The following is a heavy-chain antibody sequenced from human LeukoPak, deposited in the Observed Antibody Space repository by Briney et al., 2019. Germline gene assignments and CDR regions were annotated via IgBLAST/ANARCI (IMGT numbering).Heavy chain of an antibody. Sequence: PGGSLRLSYAASGFTFSSYAMSWVRQAPGKGLEWVSSISRTGSYIYYADSVKGRFTISRDNAQNSLYLQMNSLRVEDTAVYYCARVLETDCRGGSCYSGLDYWGQGTLVTVSS. J-gene: IGHJ4*02. V-gene: IGHV3-21*01. CDR1: GFTFSSYA. CDR3: ARVLETDCRGGSCYSGLDY. CDR2: ISRTGSYI. D-gene: IGHD2-15*01.